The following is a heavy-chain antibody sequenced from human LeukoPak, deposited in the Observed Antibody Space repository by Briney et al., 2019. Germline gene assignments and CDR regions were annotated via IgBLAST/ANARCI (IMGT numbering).Heavy chain of an antibody. CDR1: GYSLTRYY. Sequence: ASVKVSCKASGYSLTRYYMHWVRQAPGQGPEWMGIMNPSGTSTNYAQKFQGRVIMTGDTSTSTVYMELRSLRSDDTAVYYCARALYYYDSRSYDDFDYWGQGTLVTVSS. CDR3: ARALYYYDSRSYDDFDY. CDR2: MNPSGTST. V-gene: IGHV1-46*01. D-gene: IGHD3-22*01. J-gene: IGHJ4*02.